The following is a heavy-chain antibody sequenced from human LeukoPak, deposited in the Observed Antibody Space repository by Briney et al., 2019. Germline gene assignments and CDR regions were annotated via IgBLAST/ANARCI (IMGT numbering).Heavy chain of an antibody. Sequence: GGSLRLSCAASGFTFSSYEMNWVRQAPGKGLVWVSRINSDGSSTSYADSVKGRFTISRDNAKNTLYLQMNSLRAEDTAVYYCARDDYVWGSYDYWGQGTLVTVSS. CDR2: INSDGSST. D-gene: IGHD3-16*01. V-gene: IGHV3-74*01. J-gene: IGHJ4*02. CDR1: GFTFSSYE. CDR3: ARDDYVWGSYDY.